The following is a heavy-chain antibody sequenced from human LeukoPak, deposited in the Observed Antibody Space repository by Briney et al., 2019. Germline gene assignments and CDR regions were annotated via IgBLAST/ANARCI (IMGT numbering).Heavy chain of an antibody. Sequence: WETLSLTCTVSGGSISIGGYYWSWIWQPPGKGLEWIGYIYYSGSTNYNPSLTSRVTISVDTSKNQSSLKLSSVTAADTAVYYCARVRSSITIFYYCDYWGQGTLVTVSS. CDR2: IYYSGST. CDR1: GGSISIGGYY. J-gene: IGHJ4*02. CDR3: ARVRSSITIFYYCDY. D-gene: IGHD3-9*01. V-gene: IGHV4-61*08.